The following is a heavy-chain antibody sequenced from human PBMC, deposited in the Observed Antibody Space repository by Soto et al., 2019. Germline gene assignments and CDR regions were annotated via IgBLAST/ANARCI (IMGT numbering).Heavy chain of an antibody. CDR2: ISSSGSTI. D-gene: IGHD3-10*01. J-gene: IGHJ4*02. CDR1: GFTFSDYY. Sequence: GGSLRLSCAASGFTFSDYYMSWIRQAPGKGLEWVSYISSSGSTIYYADSVKGRFTISRDNAKNSLYLQMNSLRAEDTAVYYCARGGYGDVRFPMAHYYFDYWGQGTLVTVSS. CDR3: ARGGYGDVRFPMAHYYFDY. V-gene: IGHV3-11*01.